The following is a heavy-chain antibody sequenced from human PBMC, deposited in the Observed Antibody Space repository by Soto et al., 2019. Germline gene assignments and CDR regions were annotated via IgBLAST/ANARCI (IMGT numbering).Heavy chain of an antibody. D-gene: IGHD4-17*01. J-gene: IGHJ3*02. Sequence: ASVKVSCKASGYTSTNYGMHWVRQAPGQRLEWMGWMNPNSGNTGYAQKFQGRVTMTRNTSISTAYMELSSLRSEDTAVYYCAIPSREDDYDAFDIWGQGTMVTVSS. CDR2: MNPNSGNT. CDR1: GYTSTNYG. V-gene: IGHV1-8*02. CDR3: AIPSREDDYDAFDI.